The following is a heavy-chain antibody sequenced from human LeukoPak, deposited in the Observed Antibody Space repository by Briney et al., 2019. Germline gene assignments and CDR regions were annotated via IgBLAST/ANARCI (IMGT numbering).Heavy chain of an antibody. Sequence: SETLSLTYAVYGGSFSGYYWSWIRQPPGKGLEWIGEINHSGSTNYNPSLKSRVTISVDTSKNQFSLKLSSVTAADTAVYYCASLMETITRTENDWGQGTLVTVSS. D-gene: IGHD5-24*01. CDR3: ASLMETITRTEND. CDR1: GGSFSGYY. J-gene: IGHJ4*02. CDR2: INHSGST. V-gene: IGHV4-34*01.